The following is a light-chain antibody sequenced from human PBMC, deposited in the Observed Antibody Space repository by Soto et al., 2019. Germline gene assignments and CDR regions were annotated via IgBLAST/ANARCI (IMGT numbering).Light chain of an antibody. CDR3: QQLNSYPLT. CDR1: QGISSY. Sequence: DIQLTQSPSFLSASVGDRVTITCRASQGISSYLARYQQKPGKAPKLLIYAASTLQSGVPSRFSGSGSGTEFTLTISSLQPEDSATYYCQQLNSYPLTFGGGTKVEIK. V-gene: IGKV1-9*01. J-gene: IGKJ4*01. CDR2: AAS.